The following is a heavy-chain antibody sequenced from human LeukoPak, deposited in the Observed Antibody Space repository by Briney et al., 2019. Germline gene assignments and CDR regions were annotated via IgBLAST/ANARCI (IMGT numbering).Heavy chain of an antibody. J-gene: IGHJ4*02. D-gene: IGHD6-6*01. CDR3: AKVEYSSSSGDY. CDR1: GFTFSSYA. V-gene: IGHV3-30*04. Sequence: GRSLRLSCAASGFTFSSYAMHWVRQAPGKGLEWVAFIRYDGSNKYYADSVKGRFTISRDNSKNTLYLQMNSLRAEDTAVYYCAKVEYSSSSGDYWGQGTLVTVSS. CDR2: IRYDGSNK.